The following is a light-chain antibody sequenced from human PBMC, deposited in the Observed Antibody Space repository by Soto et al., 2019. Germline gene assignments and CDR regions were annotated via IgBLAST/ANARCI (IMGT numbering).Light chain of an antibody. CDR1: QSISSW. J-gene: IGKJ1*01. V-gene: IGKV1-5*03. CDR2: KAS. CDR3: QQYSWT. Sequence: DIQMTQSPSTLCASVGDRVTITCRASQSISSWLAWYQQKPGKAPKLLIYKASSLESGVPSRFSGSGSGTEFTLTISSLQPDDFATYYCQQYSWTFGQGTKVEIK.